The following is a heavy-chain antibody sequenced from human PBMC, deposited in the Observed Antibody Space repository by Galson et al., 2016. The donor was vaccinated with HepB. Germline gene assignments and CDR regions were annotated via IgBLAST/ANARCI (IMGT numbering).Heavy chain of an antibody. CDR1: GFSLSTSKMC. CDR2: IDWEDDK. Sequence: PALVKPTQTLTLTCTFSGFSLSTSKMCVSWIRQPPGKALEWLALIDWEDDKYYSTSLKTRLTISKDTSKNQVVLIMTNMDPVDTATYYCARIREMTTGQYYYYYYGMDVWGEGTTVTVSS. J-gene: IGHJ6*04. V-gene: IGHV2-70*01. D-gene: IGHD3-9*01. CDR3: ARIREMTTGQYYYYYYGMDV.